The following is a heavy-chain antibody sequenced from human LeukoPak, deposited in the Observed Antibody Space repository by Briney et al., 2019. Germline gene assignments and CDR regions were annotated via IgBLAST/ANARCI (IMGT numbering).Heavy chain of an antibody. CDR2: INHSGST. CDR1: GGSFSGYY. J-gene: IGHJ3*02. Sequence: SETLSLTCAVYGGSFSGYYWSWIRQPPGKGLEWIGEINHSGSTNYNPSLKSRVTISVDTSKNQFSLKLSSVTAADTAVYYCARATTYYDFWSGRGKAFDIWGQGTMVTVSS. V-gene: IGHV4-34*01. D-gene: IGHD3-3*01. CDR3: ARATTYYDFWSGRGKAFDI.